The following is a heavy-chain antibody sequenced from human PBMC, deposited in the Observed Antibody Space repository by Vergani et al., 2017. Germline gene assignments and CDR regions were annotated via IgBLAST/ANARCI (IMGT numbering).Heavy chain of an antibody. J-gene: IGHJ6*02. CDR1: GFTFGDYA. V-gene: IGHV3-49*04. Sequence: EVQLVESGGGLVQPGRSLRLSCTASGFTFGDYAMSWVRQAPGKGLEWVGFIRSKAYGGTTEYAASVKGRFTISRDDSKSIAYLQMNSLKTEDTAVYYCAKANPRNSGYDYLYYYHAMDVWGQGTTVTVSS. CDR3: AKANPRNSGYDYLYYYHAMDV. D-gene: IGHD5-12*01. CDR2: IRSKAYGGTT.